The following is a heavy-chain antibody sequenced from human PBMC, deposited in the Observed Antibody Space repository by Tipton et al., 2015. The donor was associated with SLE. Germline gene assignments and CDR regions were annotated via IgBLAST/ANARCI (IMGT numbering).Heavy chain of an antibody. D-gene: IGHD2-21*01. CDR3: ASTRLDIVVVWYFDL. CDR1: GYSISSGYC. J-gene: IGHJ2*01. CDR2: TYHSGST. V-gene: IGHV4-38-2*02. Sequence: TLSLTCSVSGYSISSGYCWGWIRQPPGKGLEWIGSTYHSGSTYYSSSLKSRVTISVDTSKNQFSLRLSSVTAADTAVYYCASTRLDIVVVWYFDLWGRGTLVTVSS.